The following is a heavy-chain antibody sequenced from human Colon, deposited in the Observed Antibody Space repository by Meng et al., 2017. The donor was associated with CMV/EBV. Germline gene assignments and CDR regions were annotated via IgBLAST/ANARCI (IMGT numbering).Heavy chain of an antibody. CDR2: MNPNSGNT. J-gene: IGHJ5*02. V-gene: IGHV1-8*01. Sequence: TFTSYDINWVRQATGQGLEWMGWMNPNSGNTGYAQKFQGRVTMTRNTSISTAYMELSSLRSEDTAVYYCARVPYDFWSGYSLGNWFDPWGQGTLVTVSS. CDR3: ARVPYDFWSGYSLGNWFDP. D-gene: IGHD3-3*01. CDR1: TFTSYD.